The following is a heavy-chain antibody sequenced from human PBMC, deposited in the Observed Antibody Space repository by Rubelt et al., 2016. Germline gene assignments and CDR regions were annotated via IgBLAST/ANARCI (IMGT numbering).Heavy chain of an antibody. J-gene: IGHJ4*02. CDR1: GNTFTNYD. CDR3: ARDPYGDRHHDY. V-gene: IGHV1-18*01. Sequence: QVQLVQSGAEVKKPGASVKVSCKASGNTFTNYDIIWGRQAPGQGLEWMGWVSGFNGNTNYAQKFQDRVSMTTDTSTSAAYMDLRSLRSDDTAVYYCARDPYGDRHHDYWGQGTLVTVSS. D-gene: IGHD4-17*01. CDR2: VSGFNGNT.